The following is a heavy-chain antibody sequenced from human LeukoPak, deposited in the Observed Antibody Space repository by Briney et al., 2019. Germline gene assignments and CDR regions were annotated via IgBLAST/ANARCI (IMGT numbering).Heavy chain of an antibody. D-gene: IGHD3-3*01. J-gene: IGHJ5*02. CDR1: GGSISSSSYY. Sequence: SETLSLTCTVSGGSISSSSYYWGWIRQPPGKGLEWIGSIYYSGSTYYNPSLKSRVTISVDTSKNQFSLKLSSVTAADTAVYYCARIRTYYDFWSARRSPDPWGQGTLVTVSS. CDR3: ARIRTYYDFWSARRSPDP. V-gene: IGHV4-39*01. CDR2: IYYSGST.